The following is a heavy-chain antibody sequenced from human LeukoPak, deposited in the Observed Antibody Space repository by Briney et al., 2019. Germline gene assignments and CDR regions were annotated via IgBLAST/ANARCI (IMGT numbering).Heavy chain of an antibody. J-gene: IGHJ4*02. V-gene: IGHV4-34*01. D-gene: IGHD3-22*01. CDR1: GGSFSGYY. CDR3: ARVPHSVEGSMKAVFIHYFDY. CDR2: INHSGST. Sequence: SETLSLTCAVYGGSFSGYYWSWIRQPPGKGLEWIGEINHSGSTNYNPSLKSRVTISVDTSKNQFSLKLSSVTAADTAVYYCARVPHSVEGSMKAVFIHYFDYWGQGSLVTVSS.